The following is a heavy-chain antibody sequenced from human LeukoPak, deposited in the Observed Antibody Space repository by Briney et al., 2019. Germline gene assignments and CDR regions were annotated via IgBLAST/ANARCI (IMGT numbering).Heavy chain of an antibody. CDR3: AKDSSAEVGATIDDRFDY. CDR2: ISWNSGSI. D-gene: IGHD1-26*01. V-gene: IGHV3-9*01. Sequence: SLRLSCSASGFTFDDYAMHWVPPAPGKGLEWVSGISWNSGSIGYADSVKGRFTISRDNAKNSLYLQMNSLRAEDTALYYCAKDSSAEVGATIDDRFDYWGQGTLVTVSS. CDR1: GFTFDDYA. J-gene: IGHJ4*02.